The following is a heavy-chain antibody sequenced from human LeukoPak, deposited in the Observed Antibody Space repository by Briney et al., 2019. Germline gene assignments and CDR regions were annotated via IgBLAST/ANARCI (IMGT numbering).Heavy chain of an antibody. V-gene: IGHV3-74*03. CDR1: GFTFRSYW. D-gene: IGHD6-19*01. CDR3: TRDSGTGSAWYPFDY. Sequence: AGSLRLSCAASGFTFRSYWMHWVRQAPGEGLVWVSRINSDGSTTAYADSVKGRFTVSRDNAENTLYLQMNSLRAEDTAVYYCTRDSGTGSAWYPFDYWGQGTLVTVSS. J-gene: IGHJ4*02. CDR2: INSDGSTT.